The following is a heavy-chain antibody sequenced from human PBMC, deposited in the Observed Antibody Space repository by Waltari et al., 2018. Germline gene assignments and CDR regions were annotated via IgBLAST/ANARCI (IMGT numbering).Heavy chain of an antibody. D-gene: IGHD6-19*01. Sequence: EVQLVESGGGLVQPGGSLRLSCAASGFTFSSYWMSWVRQAPGKGLEWVANIKQDGSEKYYVDSVKGRFTISRDNAKNSLYLQMNSLRAEDTAVYYCARVSSSGWYGEGYFDYWGQGTLVTVSS. CDR2: IKQDGSEK. CDR1: GFTFSSYW. V-gene: IGHV3-7*01. CDR3: ARVSSSGWYGEGYFDY. J-gene: IGHJ4*02.